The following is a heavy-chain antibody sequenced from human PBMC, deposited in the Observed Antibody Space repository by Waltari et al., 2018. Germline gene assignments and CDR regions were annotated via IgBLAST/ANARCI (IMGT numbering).Heavy chain of an antibody. CDR1: GFTFSSYA. J-gene: IGHJ4*02. D-gene: IGHD2-2*01. CDR3: ARLYCSSTSCYFYFDY. V-gene: IGHV3-23*01. Sequence: EVQLLESGGGLVQPGGFLRLSCAASGFTFSSYAMSWVRQAPGKGLEWVSASGGSGGSTYYADSGKGRFTISRDNSKNTLYLQMNSLRAEDTAVYYWARLYCSSTSCYFYFDYWGQGTLVTVSS. CDR2: SGGSGGST.